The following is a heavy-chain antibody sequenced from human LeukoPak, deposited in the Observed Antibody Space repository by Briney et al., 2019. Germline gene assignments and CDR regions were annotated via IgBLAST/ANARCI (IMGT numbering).Heavy chain of an antibody. CDR1: GYTFTSYD. V-gene: IGHV1-2*02. CDR2: INPNSGGT. D-gene: IGHD2-21*02. J-gene: IGHJ4*02. CDR3: ARSSCGGDCYPFFDY. Sequence: GASVKVSCKASGYTFTSYDINWVRQAPGQGLEWMGWINPNSGGTNYAQKFQGRVTMTRDTSISTAYMELSRLRSDDTAVYYCARSSCGGDCYPFFDYWGQGTLVTVSS.